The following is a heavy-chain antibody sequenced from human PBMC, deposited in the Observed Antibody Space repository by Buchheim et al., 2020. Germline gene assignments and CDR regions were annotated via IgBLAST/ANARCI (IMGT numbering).Heavy chain of an antibody. V-gene: IGHV3-48*01. CDR2: ISGSGSVI. CDR3: AKGLGSSWFHH. D-gene: IGHD6-13*01. J-gene: IGHJ5*02. CDR1: GFTFSIEN. Sequence: EVRLVESGGGLFQPGRSLRLSCAASGFTFSIENMNWVRQAPGRGPEWLSYISGSGSVIVYADSVKGRFSISRDKAKNSLFLQMNNLRLEDTAVYYCAKGLGSSWFHHWGLGTL.